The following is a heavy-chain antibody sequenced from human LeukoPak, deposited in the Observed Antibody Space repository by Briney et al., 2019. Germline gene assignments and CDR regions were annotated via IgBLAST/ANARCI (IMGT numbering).Heavy chain of an antibody. CDR1: GYSFSRDW. V-gene: IGHV5-51*01. CDR3: ARHDTSSWYAY. CDR2: IYPGDSDT. D-gene: IGHD6-13*01. Sequence: GESLKISCKGSGYSFSRDWIGWVRQMTGKGLEWMGIIYPGDSDTRYSPSFQGQVTISADKSISTAYLQWSSLKASDTAIYYCARHDTSSWYAYWGQGTLVTVSS. J-gene: IGHJ4*02.